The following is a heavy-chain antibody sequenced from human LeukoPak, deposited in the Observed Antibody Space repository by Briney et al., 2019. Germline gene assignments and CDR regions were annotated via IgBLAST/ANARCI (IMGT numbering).Heavy chain of an antibody. J-gene: IGHJ4*02. V-gene: IGHV4-39*01. CDR3: ATTYCGGDCYPAW. Sequence: SETLTLTCTVSGDSISKSSYYWGFIRQPPGKGLEWFGNIYYSGTTYYSPSLSSRVTISVHTPKNQFSLKPNSMTAADTAVYYCATTYCGGDCYPAWWGQGTLVTVSS. CDR2: IYYSGTT. D-gene: IGHD2-21*02. CDR1: GDSISKSSYY.